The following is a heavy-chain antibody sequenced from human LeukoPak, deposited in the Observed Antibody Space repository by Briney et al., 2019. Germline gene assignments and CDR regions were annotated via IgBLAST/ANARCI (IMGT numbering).Heavy chain of an antibody. V-gene: IGHV3-21*01. CDR1: GVTFSSYS. CDR2: ISSSSSYI. Sequence: GGSLRLSCAASGVTFSSYSMNWVRQAPGKGLEWVSSISSSSSYIYYADSVKGRFTISRDNAKNSLYLQMNSLRAEDTAVYYCARDDLGYFDYWGQGTLVTVSS. D-gene: IGHD3-16*01. CDR3: ARDDLGYFDY. J-gene: IGHJ4*02.